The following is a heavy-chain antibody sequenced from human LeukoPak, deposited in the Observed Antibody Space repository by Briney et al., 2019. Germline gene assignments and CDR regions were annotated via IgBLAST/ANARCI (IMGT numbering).Heavy chain of an antibody. V-gene: IGHV4-61*02. CDR2: IYTSGST. CDR1: GGSISSGTYY. Sequence: SETLSLTCTVSGGSISSGTYYWSWIRQPAGKGLEWIGSIYTSGSTNYNPSLKSRVTISVDTSKNQFSLKLSSVTAADTAVYYCARTTEAHSWRTRYYDYYMDVWGKGTTVTVSS. CDR3: ARTTEAHSWRTRYYDYYMDV. D-gene: IGHD6-13*01. J-gene: IGHJ6*03.